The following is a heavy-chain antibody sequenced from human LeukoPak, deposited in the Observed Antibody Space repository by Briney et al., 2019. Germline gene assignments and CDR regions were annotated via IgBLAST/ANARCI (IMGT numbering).Heavy chain of an antibody. Sequence: QPGGSLRLSCAASGFTFDDYAMHWVRQAPGKGLEWVSDISWNGGDIGYADSVKGRFTISRDNAKKSLYLQMNSLRAEDTALYYCAKDMGPAAIGGGYDYWGQGTLVTVSS. V-gene: IGHV3-9*01. J-gene: IGHJ4*02. CDR1: GFTFDDYA. D-gene: IGHD2-2*01. CDR2: ISWNGGDI. CDR3: AKDMGPAAIGGGYDY.